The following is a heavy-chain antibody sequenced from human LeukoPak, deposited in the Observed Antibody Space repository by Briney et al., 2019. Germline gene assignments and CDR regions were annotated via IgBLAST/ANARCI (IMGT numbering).Heavy chain of an antibody. CDR3: TTDLSVITMVRGDGY. J-gene: IGHJ4*02. Sequence: GGSLRLSCAASGFTFSNAWMSWVRQAPGKGLEWVGRIKTKTDGGTTDYTAPVKGRFTISRDDSKNTLYLQMNSLKTEDTAVYYCTTDLSVITMVRGDGYWGQGTLVTVSS. V-gene: IGHV3-15*01. CDR2: IKTKTDGGTT. D-gene: IGHD3-10*01. CDR1: GFTFSNAW.